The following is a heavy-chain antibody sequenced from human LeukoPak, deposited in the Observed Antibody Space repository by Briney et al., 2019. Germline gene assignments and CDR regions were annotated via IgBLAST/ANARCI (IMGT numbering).Heavy chain of an antibody. J-gene: IGHJ4*02. Sequence: ASVKVSCKASGYTFSTYIVHWVRQAPGQRLEWMGCINAANGDTKYSQKFQGRVTITRDTSASTAYVEMSSLRSDDTAVYYCGRVGRGYGANRFSDFWGQGTLVTVSS. CDR3: GRVGRGYGANRFSDF. V-gene: IGHV1-3*01. CDR2: INAANGDT. D-gene: IGHD4-23*01. CDR1: GYTFSTYI.